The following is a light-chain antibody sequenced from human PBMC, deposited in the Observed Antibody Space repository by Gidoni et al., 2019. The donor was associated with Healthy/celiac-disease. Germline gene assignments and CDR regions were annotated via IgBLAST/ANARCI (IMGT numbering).Light chain of an antibody. V-gene: IGKV1-33*01. J-gene: IGKJ3*01. CDR2: DAS. CDR3: QQCDNLPFT. CDR1: QDISKY. Sequence: DIQMTQSPSSLSASVGDRVTITCQASQDISKYLNWYQQKPGKAPKLLIYDASNLETGVSSRFSGRGSGTDFTFTINSLQPEDIATYYCQQCDNLPFTFGPGTKVDIK.